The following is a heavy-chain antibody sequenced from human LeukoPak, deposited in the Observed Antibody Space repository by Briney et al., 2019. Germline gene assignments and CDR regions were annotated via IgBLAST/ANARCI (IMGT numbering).Heavy chain of an antibody. CDR3: ARDRDR. D-gene: IGHD3-10*01. CDR2: IYYSGST. V-gene: IGHV4-59*01. CDR1: GGSISSYY. Sequence: SETLSPTCTVSGGSISSYYWSWIRQPPGKGLEWIGYIYYSGSTNYNPSLKSRVTISVDTSKNQFSLKLSSVTAADTAVYYCARDRDRWGQGTLVTVSS. J-gene: IGHJ4*02.